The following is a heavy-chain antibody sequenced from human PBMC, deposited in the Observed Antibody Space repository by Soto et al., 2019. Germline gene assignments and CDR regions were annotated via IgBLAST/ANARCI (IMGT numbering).Heavy chain of an antibody. V-gene: IGHV4-30-4*01. CDR1: GCSISSGDYY. Sequence: ILSLTFTVAGCSISSGDYYWSWIRQPPGKGLEWIGYIYYSGSTYYNPSLKSRVTISVDTSKNQFSLKLSSVTAADTAVYYCARDRGYYYGMDVWGQGTTVTVSS. CDR3: ARDRGYYYGMDV. CDR2: IYYSGST. J-gene: IGHJ6*02.